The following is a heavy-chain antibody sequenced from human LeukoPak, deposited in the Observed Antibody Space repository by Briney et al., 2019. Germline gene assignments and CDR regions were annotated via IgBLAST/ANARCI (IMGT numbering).Heavy chain of an antibody. CDR1: GYTFTGYY. CDR3: ASGADNSGRNYYYMDV. V-gene: IGHV1-2*02. D-gene: IGHD3-10*01. J-gene: IGHJ6*03. CDR2: INPNSGGT. Sequence: ASVKVSCKASGYTFTGYYMHWVRQAPGQGLEWMGWINPNSGGTNYAQKFQGRVTMTRDTSISTAYMELSRLRSDDTAVYYCASGADNSGRNYYYMDVWGKGTTVTISS.